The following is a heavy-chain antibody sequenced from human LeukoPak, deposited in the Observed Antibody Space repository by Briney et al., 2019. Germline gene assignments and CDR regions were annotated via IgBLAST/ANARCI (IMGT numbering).Heavy chain of an antibody. J-gene: IGHJ6*04. CDR2: VYYRGNT. Sequence: PSETLSLTCTVSGGSISHCFWSWIRQPPGQGLEGVGYVYYRGNTIYSPSLRSRVTISVDSSKNEFSLKMTSVTAADTAVYYCARHADIALYREGMDAWGKGTTVTVSS. CDR1: GGSISHCF. D-gene: IGHD2-15*01. V-gene: IGHV4-59*01. CDR3: ARHADIALYREGMDA.